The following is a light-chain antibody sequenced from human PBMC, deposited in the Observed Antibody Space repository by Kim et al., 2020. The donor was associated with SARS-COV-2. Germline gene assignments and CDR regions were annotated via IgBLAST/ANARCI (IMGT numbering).Light chain of an antibody. CDR2: RDS. CDR3: QVWDSSNV. CDR1: NIGSKN. J-gene: IGLJ1*01. V-gene: IGLV3-9*01. Sequence: VSVALGQTTRITCGGNNIGSKNVHGYQQKPGQAPVLVIYRDSNRPSGIPERFSGSNSGNTATLTISRAQAGDEADYYCQVWDSSNVFGTGTKVTVL.